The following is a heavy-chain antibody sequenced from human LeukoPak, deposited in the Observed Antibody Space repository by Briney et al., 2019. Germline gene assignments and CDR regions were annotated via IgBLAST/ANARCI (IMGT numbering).Heavy chain of an antibody. J-gene: IGHJ3*02. CDR2: ISTYNSNT. CDR1: GYTFTTYG. CDR3: ARDDTYSSGWSVRLDAFDI. Sequence: ASVKVSCKASGYTFTTYGINWLRQAPGQGLAWMGWISTYNSNTHYAQKLQGRVTMTTDASTSTAYMELRSLRSDDTAVYYCARDDTYSSGWSVRLDAFDIWGQGTMVTVSS. D-gene: IGHD6-19*01. V-gene: IGHV1-18*01.